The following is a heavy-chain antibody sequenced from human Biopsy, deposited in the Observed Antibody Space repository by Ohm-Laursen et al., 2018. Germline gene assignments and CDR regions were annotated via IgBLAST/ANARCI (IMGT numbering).Heavy chain of an antibody. Sequence: SDTLSLTCAVNGESSSGYFWNWIRQPPGKGLEWIGYIYYSGTTYYNPPLKSLVTISVDTSKNQFSLKVRSVTAADTAVYYCVRGVDYYDPYHYYALDVWGQGTTVTVSS. V-gene: IGHV4-34*01. CDR1: GESSSGYF. D-gene: IGHD3-22*01. CDR2: IYYSGTT. CDR3: VRGVDYYDPYHYYALDV. J-gene: IGHJ6*02.